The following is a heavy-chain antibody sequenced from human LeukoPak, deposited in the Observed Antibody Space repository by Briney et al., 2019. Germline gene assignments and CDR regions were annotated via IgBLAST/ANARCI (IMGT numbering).Heavy chain of an antibody. Sequence: GGCLRLSCAASGFTFSEYYMSWMRQAPGKGLEWGSYISSSGSTIYYADSVKGGFTISRDNAKNSLYLQMNSLRAEDTAVYYCARRGSQGNIALDYWGQGTLVTVSS. D-gene: IGHD2/OR15-2a*01. CDR3: ARRGSQGNIALDY. CDR2: ISSSGSTI. J-gene: IGHJ4*02. V-gene: IGHV3-11*01. CDR1: GFTFSEYY.